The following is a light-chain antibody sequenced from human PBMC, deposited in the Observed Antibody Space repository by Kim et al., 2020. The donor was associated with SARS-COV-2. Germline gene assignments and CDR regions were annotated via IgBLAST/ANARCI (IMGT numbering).Light chain of an antibody. CDR3: NSRDSSGNHVV. J-gene: IGLJ2*01. V-gene: IGLV3-19*01. Sequence: SSELTQDPAVSVALGQTVRITCQGDSLRSYYASWYQQKPGQAPVLVIYCENNRPSGIPDRFSGSSSGNTASLTITGTQAEDEADYYCNSRDSSGNHVVFGGGTQLTVL. CDR2: CEN. CDR1: SLRSYY.